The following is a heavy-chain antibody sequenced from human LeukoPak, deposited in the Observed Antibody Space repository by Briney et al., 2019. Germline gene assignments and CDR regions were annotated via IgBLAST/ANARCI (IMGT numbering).Heavy chain of an antibody. CDR2: IYYSGST. CDR1: GGSISSSSYY. J-gene: IGHJ3*02. Sequence: SETLSLTCTVSGGSISSSSYYWGWIRQPPGKGLEWIGSIYYSGSTNYNPSLKSRVTISVDTSKNQFSLKLSSVTAADTAVYYCARGLPNYYDSSGYYYDAFDIWGQGTMVTVSS. D-gene: IGHD3-22*01. V-gene: IGHV4-39*07. CDR3: ARGLPNYYDSSGYYYDAFDI.